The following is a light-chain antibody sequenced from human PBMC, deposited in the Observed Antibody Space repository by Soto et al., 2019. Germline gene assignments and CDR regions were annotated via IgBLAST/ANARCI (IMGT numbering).Light chain of an antibody. CDR3: QQYYSTPRGT. CDR1: QSVLYSSNNKNY. V-gene: IGKV4-1*01. Sequence: DIAMTQSPDSLAVSLGESATINCKSSQSVLYSSNNKNYLAWYQQKPGQPPKLLIYWASTRESGVPDRFSGSGSGTDFPLTISSLQAEDVAVYYCQQYYSTPRGTFGQGTKAEIK. CDR2: WAS. J-gene: IGKJ1*01.